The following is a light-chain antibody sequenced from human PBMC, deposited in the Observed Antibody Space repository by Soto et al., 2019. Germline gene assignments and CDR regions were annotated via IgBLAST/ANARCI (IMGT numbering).Light chain of an antibody. CDR1: HNDVGSYNF. CDR3: WSYAGRSTSV. V-gene: IGLV2-23*01. CDR2: EGI. Sequence: QSALTQPASVSGSFGQTITISCTGTHNDVGSYNFVSWYQQHPGKAPKLIIFEGIKRPSGVSDRFSGSKSGNTASLTISGLQADDEADHYCWSYAGRSTSVFGTGTKVTVL. J-gene: IGLJ1*01.